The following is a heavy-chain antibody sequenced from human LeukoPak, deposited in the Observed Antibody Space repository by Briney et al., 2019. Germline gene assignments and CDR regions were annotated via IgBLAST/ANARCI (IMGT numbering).Heavy chain of an antibody. J-gene: IGHJ4*02. CDR3: ARGSYYDRGIDY. CDR1: GYSISSGYY. Sequence: SETLSLTCTVSGYSISSGYYWGWIRQPPGKGLEWIGSIYHSGRTFYNPSLKSRVTISVDTSKNQFSLKLNSVTAADTAVYYCARGSYYDRGIDYWGQGTLVTVSS. V-gene: IGHV4-38-2*02. D-gene: IGHD3-22*01. CDR2: IYHSGRT.